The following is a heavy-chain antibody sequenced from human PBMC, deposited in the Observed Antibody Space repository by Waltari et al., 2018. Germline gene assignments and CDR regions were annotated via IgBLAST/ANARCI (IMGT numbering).Heavy chain of an antibody. J-gene: IGHJ4*02. V-gene: IGHV4-31*03. CDR3: AISSSGGNYFDY. CDR1: DDSINTGPFY. Sequence: QVHLQESGPGLVKPSQTLSLTCSISDDSINTGPFYFTWIRQYPGKGLDWIGYVDNTGSPSYNPSLRSRFSISVDTSRRHFSLKLMSVTAADTASYFCAISSSGGNYFDYWGRGTLVTVSS. CDR2: VDNTGSP. D-gene: IGHD6-6*01.